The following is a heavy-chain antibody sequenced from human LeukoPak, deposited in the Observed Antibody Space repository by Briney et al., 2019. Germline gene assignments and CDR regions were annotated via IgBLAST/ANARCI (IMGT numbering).Heavy chain of an antibody. J-gene: IGHJ4*02. D-gene: IGHD6-19*01. Sequence: GGSLRLSCAASGFTFSTYWMNWVRQAPGKGLEWVANIKQDGSQKYFVDSVKGRFTISRDNAKNSLYLQMNSLRAEDTAVYYCARVADDYFDYWGQGTLVTVSS. CDR2: IKQDGSQK. CDR1: GFTFSTYW. CDR3: ARVADDYFDY. V-gene: IGHV3-7*01.